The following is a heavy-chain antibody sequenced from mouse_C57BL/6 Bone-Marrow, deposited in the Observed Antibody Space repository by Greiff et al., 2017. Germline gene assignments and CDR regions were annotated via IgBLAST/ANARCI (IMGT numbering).Heavy chain of an antibody. J-gene: IGHJ2*01. CDR2: IHPNSGST. CDR1: GYTFTSYW. Sequence: VQLQQPGAELVKPGASVKLSCKASGYTFTSYWMHWVKQRPGQGLEWIGMIHPNSGSTNYNEKFKRKATLTVDKSSSTAYMQLSSLTSEDSAVYYCARHYGSSYNYWGQGTTLTVSS. V-gene: IGHV1-64*01. CDR3: ARHYGSSYNY. D-gene: IGHD1-1*01.